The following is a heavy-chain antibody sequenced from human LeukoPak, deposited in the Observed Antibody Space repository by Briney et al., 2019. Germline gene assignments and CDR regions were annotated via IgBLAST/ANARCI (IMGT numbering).Heavy chain of an antibody. Sequence: ASVKVSCKASGYTFTGYYMHWVRQAPGQGLEWMGWINPNSGGTNYAQKFQGRVTMTRDTSISTAYMELSRLRSDDTAVYYCARDYGSGINYYYYMDVWGKGTTVTISS. CDR2: INPNSGGT. CDR3: ARDYGSGINYYYYMDV. D-gene: IGHD3-10*01. CDR1: GYTFTGYY. J-gene: IGHJ6*03. V-gene: IGHV1-2*02.